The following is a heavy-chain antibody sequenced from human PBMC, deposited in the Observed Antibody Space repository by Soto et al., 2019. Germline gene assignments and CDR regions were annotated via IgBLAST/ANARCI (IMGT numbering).Heavy chain of an antibody. CDR2: INPSGGST. CDR1: GYTXSSYY. Sequence: SXKVSCTASGYTXSSYYMNWVRQAPGQGLEWMGIINPSGGSTSYAQKFQGRVTITRDTSTSTVYMELSTLRFEDTAVYYCARDAGPYGPSKPYLWGQGTLVTVSS. V-gene: IGHV1-46*01. J-gene: IGHJ5*02. CDR3: ARDAGPYGPSKPYL. D-gene: IGHD4-17*01.